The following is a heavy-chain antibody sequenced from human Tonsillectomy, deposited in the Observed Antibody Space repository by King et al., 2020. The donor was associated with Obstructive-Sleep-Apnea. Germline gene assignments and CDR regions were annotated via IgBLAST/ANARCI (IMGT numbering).Heavy chain of an antibody. D-gene: IGHD3-10*01. CDR1: GYTFTAYY. J-gene: IGHJ4*02. CDR3: ARDMSAYDSTSPAY. Sequence: VQLVESGAEVKKPGASVKVSCKASGYTFTAYYIHWVRQAPGQGLEWMGWIIPNSGATKYSQKFQDRVTMTRDTSISTAYMDLSRLRSDDTAIYYCARDMSAYDSTSPAYWGQGTLVTVSS. V-gene: IGHV1-2*02. CDR2: IIPNSGAT.